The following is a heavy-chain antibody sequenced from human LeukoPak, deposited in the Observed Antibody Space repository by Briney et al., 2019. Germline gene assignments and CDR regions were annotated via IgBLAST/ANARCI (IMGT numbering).Heavy chain of an antibody. Sequence: SETLSLTCTVSGGSISSSSYYWGWIRQPPGKGLEWIESIYYSGSTYYNPSLKSRVTISVNTSKNQFSLKLSSVTAADTAVYYCARHRGGNSRWYFDYWGQGTLVTVSS. CDR2: IYYSGST. D-gene: IGHD4-23*01. CDR3: ARHRGGNSRWYFDY. J-gene: IGHJ4*02. CDR1: GGSISSSSYY. V-gene: IGHV4-39*01.